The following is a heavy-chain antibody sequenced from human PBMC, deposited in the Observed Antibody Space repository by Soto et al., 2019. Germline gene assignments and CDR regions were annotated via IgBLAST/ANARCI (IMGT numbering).Heavy chain of an antibody. D-gene: IGHD2-8*01. V-gene: IGHV5-51*01. J-gene: IGHJ4*02. CDR1: GYTFTAYW. CDR3: ARPLYPGYCTDGVCYSYDY. Sequence: EVQLVQSGPEMRKPGESLRISCQSFGYTFTAYWIAWVRQMPGKGLEWRGIIFPADSEIRYSPSFRGHVTISADKSISTAYLQWSSLEASDTAMYYCARPLYPGYCTDGVCYSYDYWGQGTPVTVSS. CDR2: IFPADSEI.